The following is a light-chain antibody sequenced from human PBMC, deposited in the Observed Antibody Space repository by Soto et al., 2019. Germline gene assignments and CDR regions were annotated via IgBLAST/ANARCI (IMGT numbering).Light chain of an antibody. CDR2: EVT. J-gene: IGLJ1*01. CDR1: SSDVGGYNY. CDR3: FSYAGSNNLRV. V-gene: IGLV2-8*01. Sequence: QSALTQPPSASGSPGQSVTISCTGTSSDVGGYNYVSWYQQHPGKAPKLMIYEVTKRPSGVPDRFSGSKCGNTASLTVSGLQAEDEADYYCFSYAGSNNLRVFGSGTKVTVL.